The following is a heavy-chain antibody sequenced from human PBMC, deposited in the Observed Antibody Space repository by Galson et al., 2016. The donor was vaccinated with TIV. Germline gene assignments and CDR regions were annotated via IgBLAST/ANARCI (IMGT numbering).Heavy chain of an antibody. CDR3: ATAGFDY. D-gene: IGHD3-10*01. Sequence: SLRLSCAASGFIFSNAWMSWVRQAPGKGLEWVGRIKSETDGGTTDYAAPVKGRFTISRDDSENTLYLQMNSLKTEDTAMYYCATAGFDYWGQGTLVTVPS. CDR1: GFIFSNAW. V-gene: IGHV3-15*01. J-gene: IGHJ4*02. CDR2: IKSETDGGTT.